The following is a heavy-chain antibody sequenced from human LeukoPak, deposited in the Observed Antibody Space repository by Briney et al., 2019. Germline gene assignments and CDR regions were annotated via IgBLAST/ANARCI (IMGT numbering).Heavy chain of an antibody. V-gene: IGHV1-18*01. D-gene: IGHD6-13*01. Sequence: ASVKVSCKASGYTFTSYGISWVRQAPGQGLEWMGWISAYNGNTNYAQKFQVRGTMTRDTSISTAYMELSRLRSDDTAVYYCARSAESSSWVEFDYWGQGTLVTVSS. CDR1: GYTFTSYG. CDR3: ARSAESSSWVEFDY. CDR2: ISAYNGNT. J-gene: IGHJ4*02.